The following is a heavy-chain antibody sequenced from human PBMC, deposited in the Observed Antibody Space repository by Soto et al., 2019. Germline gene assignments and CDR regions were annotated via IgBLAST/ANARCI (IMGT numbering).Heavy chain of an antibody. J-gene: IGHJ6*03. Sequence: ASVKVSCKASGYTFTSYGISWVRQAPGQGLEWMGRIIAYHGNANYAQKLQGRVTITTDKSTSTAYMELSSLRSGDTAVYYCAGGYYGSGSYYPTSTRYYYMDVWGKGTTVTVSS. CDR3: AGGYYGSGSYYPTSTRYYYMDV. V-gene: IGHV1-18*01. CDR1: GYTFTSYG. CDR2: IIAYHGNA. D-gene: IGHD3-10*01.